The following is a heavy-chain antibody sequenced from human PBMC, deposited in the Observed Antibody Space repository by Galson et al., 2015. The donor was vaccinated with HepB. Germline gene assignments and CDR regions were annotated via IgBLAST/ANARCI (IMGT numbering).Heavy chain of an antibody. Sequence: SLRLSCASSGFTVSINYMTWVRQAPGKGLEWVSIIDPGATLYYTDSARGRFTISRDTSKNTLVLQMNSLRPEDTAVYDYGNPLFRGQGTLVTVSS. CDR1: GFTVSINY. CDR3: GNPLF. CDR2: IDPGATL. J-gene: IGHJ4*02. V-gene: IGHV3-53*01. D-gene: IGHD3-10*01.